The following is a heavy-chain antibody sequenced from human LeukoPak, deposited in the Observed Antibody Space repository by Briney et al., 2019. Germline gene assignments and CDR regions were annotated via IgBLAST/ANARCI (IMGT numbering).Heavy chain of an antibody. CDR3: ARALVLFGGYYFDY. CDR1: GGSISSSNW. Sequence: PSETLSLTCAVSGGSISSSNWWSWVRPPPGKGLEWIGEIYHSGSTNYNPSLKSRVTISVDKSKNQFSLKLSSVTAADTAVYYCARALVLFGGYYFDYWGQGTLVTVSS. J-gene: IGHJ4*02. CDR2: IYHSGST. V-gene: IGHV4-4*02. D-gene: IGHD3-10*01.